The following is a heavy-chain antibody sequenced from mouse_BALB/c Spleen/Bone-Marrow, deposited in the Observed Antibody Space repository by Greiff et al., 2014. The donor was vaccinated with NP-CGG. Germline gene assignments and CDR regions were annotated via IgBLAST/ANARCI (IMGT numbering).Heavy chain of an antibody. V-gene: IGHV1S132*01. CDR1: GYTFTSYW. CDR2: IFPGTGTT. Sequence: QVHVKQSGAELVKPGASVKLSCKTSGYTFTSYWIQWVKQRPGQGLGWIGEIFPGTGTTYYNEKFKGKATLTIDTSSSTAYMQLSSLTSEDSAVYFCASRDSSGYVPDYWGQGTTLTVPS. CDR3: ASRDSSGYVPDY. D-gene: IGHD3-2*01. J-gene: IGHJ2*01.